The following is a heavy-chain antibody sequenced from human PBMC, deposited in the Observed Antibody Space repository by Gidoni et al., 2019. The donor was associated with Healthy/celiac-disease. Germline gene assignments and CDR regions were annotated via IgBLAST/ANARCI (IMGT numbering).Heavy chain of an antibody. CDR1: GYSFPSYW. V-gene: IGHV5-51*01. Sequence: EVQLVQSAAEVQKPGRSLTISCQGSGYSFPSYWIGWVRQMHGKGLERMGTNYPGDSDTRYSPAFQGQVTIAADKSISTAYLQWRSLKASDTAMYYCAITMVRGVIIPFDYWGQGTLVTVSS. CDR2: NYPGDSDT. D-gene: IGHD3-10*01. J-gene: IGHJ4*02. CDR3: AITMVRGVIIPFDY.